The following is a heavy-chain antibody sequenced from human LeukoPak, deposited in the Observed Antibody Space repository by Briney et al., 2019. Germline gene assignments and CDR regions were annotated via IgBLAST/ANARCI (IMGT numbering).Heavy chain of an antibody. Sequence: PSETLSLTCAVSGDSISTSTWCNWVRQPPGKGLEWIGEIYHSGSTNRNPSLKSRVTISVDKTKNQFSLKLSSVTAADTAMYYCARGHNENNYKSTIDVWGQGTMVTVSS. CDR3: ARGHNENNYKSTIDV. V-gene: IGHV4-4*02. CDR2: IYHSGST. D-gene: IGHD1/OR15-1a*01. J-gene: IGHJ3*01. CDR1: GDSISTSTW.